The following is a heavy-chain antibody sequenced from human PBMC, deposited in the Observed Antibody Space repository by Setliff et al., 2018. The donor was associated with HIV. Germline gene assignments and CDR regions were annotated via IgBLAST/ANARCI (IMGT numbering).Heavy chain of an antibody. D-gene: IGHD3-3*01. V-gene: IGHV4-59*08. CDR1: RGFISRYY. CDR2: IYYTGTT. Sequence: SETLSLTCTVSRGFISRYYWSWIRQPPGKGLEWIGYIYYTGTTKYNPSLKSRVTISVDTSKNQFSLNLSSVTAADTAVYYCARHVLDYNFWSGYSTQNCFDYWGQGTLVTVSS. J-gene: IGHJ4*02. CDR3: ARHVLDYNFWSGYSTQNCFDY.